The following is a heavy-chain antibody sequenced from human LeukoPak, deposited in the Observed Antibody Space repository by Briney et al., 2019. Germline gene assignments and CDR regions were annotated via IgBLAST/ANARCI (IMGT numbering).Heavy chain of an antibody. J-gene: IGHJ4*02. CDR2: MDPSGSQK. D-gene: IGHD7-27*01. V-gene: IGHV3-7*01. CDR3: AIWASDNY. Sequence: PGRSLRLSCAASGFTFNRSWMNWVRQAAGKGLEWVANMDPSGSQKRYVDSVKGRFTISRDNPGTSLYLEMNGLRTEDTAIYYCAIWASDNYWGQGTLVTVSS. CDR1: GFTFNRSW.